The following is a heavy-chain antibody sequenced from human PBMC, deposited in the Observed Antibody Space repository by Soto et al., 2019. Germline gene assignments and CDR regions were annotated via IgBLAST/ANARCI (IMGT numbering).Heavy chain of an antibody. CDR2: INHSGST. V-gene: IGHV4-34*01. Sequence: PSETLSLTCAVYGGSFSGYYWSGIRQPPGKGLEWIGEINHSGSTNYNPSLKSRVTISVDTSKNQFSLKLSSVTAADTAVYYCARTGITMVRGAKYYYYGMDVWGQGTTVTVSS. CDR1: GGSFSGYY. CDR3: ARTGITMVRGAKYYYYGMDV. J-gene: IGHJ6*02. D-gene: IGHD3-10*01.